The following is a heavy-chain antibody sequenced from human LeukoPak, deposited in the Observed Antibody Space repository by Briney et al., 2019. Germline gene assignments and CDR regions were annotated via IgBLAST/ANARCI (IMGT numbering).Heavy chain of an antibody. J-gene: IGHJ4*02. CDR2: ISSTGSTI. D-gene: IGHD5-12*01. Sequence: GGSLRLSCAATGFAFSRYYMSWIRQAPGKGLEWVSYISSTGSTIYYADSVKGRFTISRDNAKNSLYLQMNSLRAEDTALYYCAKDRGYSGYDGGFDYWGQGTLVTVSS. V-gene: IGHV3-11*01. CDR1: GFAFSRYY. CDR3: AKDRGYSGYDGGFDY.